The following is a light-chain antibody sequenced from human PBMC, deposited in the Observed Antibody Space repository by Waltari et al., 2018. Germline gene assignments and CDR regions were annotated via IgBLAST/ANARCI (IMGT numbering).Light chain of an antibody. V-gene: IGKV3-20*01. CDR1: QSVSRA. CDR3: QHYLRLPAT. Sequence: EIVLTQSPGTLSLSPGERATLSCRASQSVSRALAWHQQKPGQAPRLLIYGASNRATGIPDRFSGSGSGTDFSLTISSLEPEDFAVYYCQHYLRLPATFGQGTKVEIK. J-gene: IGKJ1*01. CDR2: GAS.